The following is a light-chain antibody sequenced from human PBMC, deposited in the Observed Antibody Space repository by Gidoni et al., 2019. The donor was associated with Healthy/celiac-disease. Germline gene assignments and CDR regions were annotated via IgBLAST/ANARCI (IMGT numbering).Light chain of an antibody. Sequence: EMVLTQSPGTLSLSPGERATLSCRASQSVSSSYLAWYQQKPGHAPRLLIYGSSSRATGIPDRFSGSGSGTDFTLTISRLEPEDFAVYYCQQYGSSPTFGGGTKVEIK. CDR1: QSVSSSY. J-gene: IGKJ4*01. CDR2: GSS. CDR3: QQYGSSPT. V-gene: IGKV3-20*01.